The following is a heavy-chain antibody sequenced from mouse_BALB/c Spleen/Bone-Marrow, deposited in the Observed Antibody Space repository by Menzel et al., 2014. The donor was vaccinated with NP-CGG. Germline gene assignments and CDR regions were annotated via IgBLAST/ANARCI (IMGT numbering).Heavy chain of an antibody. CDR1: GFTSSSFG. V-gene: IGHV5-17*02. J-gene: IGHJ1*01. CDR2: ISSGSSTI. D-gene: IGHD1-1*01. Sequence: EVQRVESGGGLVQPGGSRKLSCAASGFTSSSFGMHWVRQAPEKGLEWVAYISSGSSTIYYADSVKGRFTISRDNPKNTLFLQMTSLRSDDTAMYYCARRHYGSSYGYFDVWGAGTTVTVSS. CDR3: ARRHYGSSYGYFDV.